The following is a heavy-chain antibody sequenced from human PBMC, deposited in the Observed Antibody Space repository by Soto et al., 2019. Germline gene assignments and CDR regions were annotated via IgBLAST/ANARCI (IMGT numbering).Heavy chain of an antibody. CDR1: GGSFSGYY. CDR2: INHSGRT. Sequence: SETLSLTCDVYGGSFSGYYWSWVRQPPGKGLEWIGEINHSGRTNYNPSLKSRVTISLDTPKNQFSLKLTSVTAADTAVYYCARVATMVRGVVYYYYGVDAWGQGTTVTDSS. J-gene: IGHJ6*02. V-gene: IGHV4-34*01. D-gene: IGHD3-10*01. CDR3: ARVATMVRGVVYYYYGVDA.